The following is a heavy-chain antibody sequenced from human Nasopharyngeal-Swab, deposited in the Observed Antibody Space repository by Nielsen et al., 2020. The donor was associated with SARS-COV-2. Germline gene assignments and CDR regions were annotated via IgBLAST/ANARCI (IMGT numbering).Heavy chain of an antibody. J-gene: IGHJ6*03. V-gene: IGHV4-59*01. CDR2: IYYSGST. D-gene: IGHD3-10*01. CDR3: ARGGGSGSADYYYYYMDV. CDR1: GGSISSYY. Sequence: SETLSLTCTVSGGSISSYYWSWIRQPPGKGLEWLGYIYYSGSTNYNPSLKSRVTISVDTSKNQFSLKLSSVTAADTAVYYCARGGGSGSADYYYYYMDVWGKGTTVTVSS.